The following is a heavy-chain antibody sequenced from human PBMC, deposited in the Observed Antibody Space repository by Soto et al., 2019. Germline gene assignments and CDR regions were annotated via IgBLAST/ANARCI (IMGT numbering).Heavy chain of an antibody. D-gene: IGHD1-7*01. V-gene: IGHV1-58*01. CDR2: IVVGSGNT. CDR3: AATYNWYYDYYYYGMDV. CDR1: GFTFTSSA. J-gene: IGHJ6*02. Sequence: GAXVKVSCKASGFTFTSSAVQWVRQARGQRLEWIGWIVVGSGNTNYAQKFQERVTITRDMSTSTAYMELSSLRSEDTAVYYCAATYNWYYDYYYYGMDVWGQGTTVTVSS.